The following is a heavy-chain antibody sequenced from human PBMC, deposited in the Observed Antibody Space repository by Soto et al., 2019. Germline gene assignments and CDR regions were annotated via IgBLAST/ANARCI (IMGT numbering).Heavy chain of an antibody. D-gene: IGHD2-15*01. V-gene: IGHV2-5*02. Sequence: QITLKESGPTLVKPTQTLTLTCTFSGFSLSTSGVGVGWIRQPPGKALEWLALIYWDDDKRYSPSLKSRLTITKDTSKSQVVLTMTNMDPVDTATYYCAHRAVYCSGGSYCEHWGQGTLVTVSS. CDR1: GFSLSTSGVG. CDR2: IYWDDDK. CDR3: AHRAVYCSGGSYCEH. J-gene: IGHJ4*02.